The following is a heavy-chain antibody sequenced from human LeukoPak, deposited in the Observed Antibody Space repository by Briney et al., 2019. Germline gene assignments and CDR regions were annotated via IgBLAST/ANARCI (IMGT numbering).Heavy chain of an antibody. Sequence: GGSLRLSCAASGFTFSSYGMHWVRQAPGKGLEGVAVIWYDGSNKYYADSVKGRFTISRDNSKNTLYLQMDSLRAEDTAVYYCAKGLKGRSSTSRYYYYMDVWGKGTTVTVSS. J-gene: IGHJ6*03. V-gene: IGHV3-33*06. CDR1: GFTFSSYG. D-gene: IGHD2-2*01. CDR2: IWYDGSNK. CDR3: AKGLKGRSSTSRYYYYMDV.